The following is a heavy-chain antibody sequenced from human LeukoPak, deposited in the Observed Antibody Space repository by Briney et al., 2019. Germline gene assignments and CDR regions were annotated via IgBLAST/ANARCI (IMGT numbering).Heavy chain of an antibody. V-gene: IGHV1-69*01. J-gene: IGHJ4*02. D-gene: IGHD5-18*01. Sequence: SVKVSSKASVGTSSPYTISWVRHAPGHGLEWMGGIIPISGTANYAQKCQGRVTITADESTSTAYMELSSLRSEDTAVYYCARANGYSYGFDYWGQGTLVTVSS. CDR2: IIPISGTA. CDR1: VGTSSPYT. CDR3: ARANGYSYGFDY.